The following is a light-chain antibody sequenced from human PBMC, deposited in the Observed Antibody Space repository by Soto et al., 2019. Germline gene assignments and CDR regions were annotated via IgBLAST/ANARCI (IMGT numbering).Light chain of an antibody. Sequence: EIVLTQSPGTLSLSPGERATLSCRASQSVRSNYLAWYQQQRGQPPRLLIYDASRRASGLPDRFSGSGSGTDFTLTINRLEPEDFAVYYCQQYSSSPLTFGQGTKVEIK. CDR2: DAS. J-gene: IGKJ1*01. CDR3: QQYSSSPLT. CDR1: QSVRSNY. V-gene: IGKV3-20*01.